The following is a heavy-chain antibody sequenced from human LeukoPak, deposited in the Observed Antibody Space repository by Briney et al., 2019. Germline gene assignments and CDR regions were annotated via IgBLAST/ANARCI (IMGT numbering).Heavy chain of an antibody. CDR1: GGSISSSSYY. D-gene: IGHD3-10*01. CDR2: IYYSGIT. V-gene: IGHV4-39*01. Sequence: PSETLSLTCTVSGGSISSSSYYWGWVRQPPGKGVEWIGSIYYSGITYYNPSRKSRIIRSVNTSKNHFSLKLSSVTAADTAVYYCATHLFYGSGSPFDYWGQGTLVTVSS. J-gene: IGHJ4*02. CDR3: ATHLFYGSGSPFDY.